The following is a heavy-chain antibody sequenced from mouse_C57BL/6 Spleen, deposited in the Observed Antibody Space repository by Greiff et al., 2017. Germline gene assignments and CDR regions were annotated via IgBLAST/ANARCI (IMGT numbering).Heavy chain of an antibody. CDR2: INPNNGGT. CDR3: ARRYDYDGDYYAMDY. J-gene: IGHJ4*01. Sequence: EVQLQQSGPELVKPGASVKIPCKASGYTFTDYNMDWVKQSHGKSLEWIGDINPNNGGTIYNQKFKGKATLTVDKSSSTAYMELRSLTSEDTAVYYCARRYDYDGDYYAMDYWGQGTSDTVSS. CDR1: GYTFTDYN. D-gene: IGHD2-4*01. V-gene: IGHV1-18*01.